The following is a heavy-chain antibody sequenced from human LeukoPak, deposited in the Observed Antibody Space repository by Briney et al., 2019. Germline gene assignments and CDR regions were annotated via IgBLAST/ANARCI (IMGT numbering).Heavy chain of an antibody. V-gene: IGHV3-7*01. CDR1: GFTFSSYW. CDR2: MKQDGSEK. D-gene: IGHD4-17*01. J-gene: IGHJ5*02. CDR3: ARAHPDYGDSLWFDP. Sequence: GGSLRLSCAASGFTFSSYWMSWVRQAPGKGLEWVANMKQDGSEKYYVDSVKGRFTISRDNAKNSLYLQMNSLRAEDTAVYYCARAHPDYGDSLWFDPWGQGTLVTVSS.